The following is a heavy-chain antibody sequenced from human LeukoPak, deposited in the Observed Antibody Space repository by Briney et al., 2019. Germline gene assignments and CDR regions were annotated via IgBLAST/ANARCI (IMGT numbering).Heavy chain of an antibody. Sequence: GGSLRLSCAASGFTVSSNYMSWVRQAPGKGLEWLSYISSSSTYTKYADSVKGRFTISRDNAKNSLYLQMNSLRAEDTAVYYCVRGEEIVVVTAIGYWGQGTLVTVSS. D-gene: IGHD2-21*02. CDR3: VRGEEIVVVTAIGY. J-gene: IGHJ4*02. CDR1: GFTVSSNY. CDR2: ISSSSTYT. V-gene: IGHV3-11*05.